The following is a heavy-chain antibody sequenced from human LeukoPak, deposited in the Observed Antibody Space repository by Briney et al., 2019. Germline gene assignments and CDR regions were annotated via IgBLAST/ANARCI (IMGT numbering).Heavy chain of an antibody. V-gene: IGHV3-23*01. Sequence: AGGSLRLSCAASGFTVSSNYMSWVRQAPGKGLEWVSATSGSGGSTYYADSVKGRFTISRDNSKNTLYLQMNSLRAEDTAVYYCAKADIVATILYPPDYWGQGTLVTVSS. CDR2: TSGSGGST. CDR1: GFTVSSNY. CDR3: AKADIVATILYPPDY. D-gene: IGHD5-12*01. J-gene: IGHJ4*02.